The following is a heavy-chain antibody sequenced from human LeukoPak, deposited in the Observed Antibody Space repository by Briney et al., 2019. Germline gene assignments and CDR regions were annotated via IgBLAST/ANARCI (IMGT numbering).Heavy chain of an antibody. D-gene: IGHD3-10*01. J-gene: IGHJ4*02. CDR1: GGSFSGYY. V-gene: IGHV4-34*01. CDR3: ARGDGFGDFSY. Sequence: SETLSLTCAVYGGSFSGYYWSWIRQPPGKGLEWIGEINHSGSTNYNPSLKSRVTISVDTFKNQFSLKLSSVTAADTAVYYCARGDGFGDFSYWGQGTLVTVSS. CDR2: INHSGST.